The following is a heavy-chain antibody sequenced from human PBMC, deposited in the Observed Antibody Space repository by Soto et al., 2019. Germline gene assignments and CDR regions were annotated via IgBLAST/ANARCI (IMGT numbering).Heavy chain of an antibody. D-gene: IGHD6-19*01. CDR3: ARQYGYSSGFFDY. CDR2: MSRNSGST. CDR1: GYTFTGHD. Sequence: ASVKVSCKASGYTFTGHDIGHAINWVRQATGQGLEWMGWMSRNSGSTGYAQKFQGRVTMTRDTSMSTAYMELSSLRSGETAFYYCARQYGYSSGFFDYWGQGTPVTVSS. V-gene: IGHV1-8*01. J-gene: IGHJ4*02.